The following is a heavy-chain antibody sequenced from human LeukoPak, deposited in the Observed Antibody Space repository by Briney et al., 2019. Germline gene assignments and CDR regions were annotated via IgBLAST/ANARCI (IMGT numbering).Heavy chain of an antibody. Sequence: GGSLRLSCAASGFTFSSYAMSWVRQAPGKGLEWVSAISGSGGSTYYADSVKGRFTISRDNSKNTLYLQMNSLRDEDTAVYYCASFMPGIAVAMGDYFDYWGQGTLVTVSS. D-gene: IGHD6-19*01. CDR2: ISGSGGST. J-gene: IGHJ4*02. V-gene: IGHV3-23*01. CDR3: ASFMPGIAVAMGDYFDY. CDR1: GFTFSSYA.